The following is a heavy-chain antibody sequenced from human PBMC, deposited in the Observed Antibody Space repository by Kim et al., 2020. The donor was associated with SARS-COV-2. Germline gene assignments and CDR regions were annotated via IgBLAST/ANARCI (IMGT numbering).Heavy chain of an antibody. J-gene: IGHJ4*02. V-gene: IGHV3-9*01. CDR1: GFTFDDYA. CDR3: AKDIGVYSSSWYGGY. CDR2: ISWNSGSI. D-gene: IGHD6-13*01. Sequence: GGSLRLSCAASGFTFDDYAMHWVRQAPGKGLEWVSGISWNSGSIGYADSVKGRFTISRDNAKNSLYLQMNSLRAEDTALYYCAKDIGVYSSSWYGGYWGQGTLVTVSS.